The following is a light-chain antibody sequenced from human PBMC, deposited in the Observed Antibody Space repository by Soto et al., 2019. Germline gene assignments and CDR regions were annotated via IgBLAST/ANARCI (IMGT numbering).Light chain of an antibody. CDR3: ATWDDSLSGRV. V-gene: IGLV1-47*02. CDR2: SNN. J-gene: IGLJ3*02. Sequence: QSVVTQPPSASGTPGQMVTISCSGSSSNIGINYVFWYQHLPGAAPKLLIFSNNQRASGVPDQFSGSKSGTSASLSISGLRSEDEADYYCATWDDSLSGRVFGGGTKLTVL. CDR1: SSNIGINY.